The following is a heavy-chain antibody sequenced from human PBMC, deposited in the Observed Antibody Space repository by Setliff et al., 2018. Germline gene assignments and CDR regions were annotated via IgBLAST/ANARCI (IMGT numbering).Heavy chain of an antibody. CDR2: IIPIFGTT. J-gene: IGHJ5*02. Sequence: SVKVSCKASGGAFSNYGITWVRQAPGQGLEWMGGIIPIFGTTTYAQKFQGWVTMTRDTSLTTAYMEVSSLNSDDTAVYYCAITKGFGDGWLDPWGQGTLVTVSS. D-gene: IGHD3-10*01. CDR1: GGAFSNYG. CDR3: AITKGFGDGWLDP. V-gene: IGHV1-69*05.